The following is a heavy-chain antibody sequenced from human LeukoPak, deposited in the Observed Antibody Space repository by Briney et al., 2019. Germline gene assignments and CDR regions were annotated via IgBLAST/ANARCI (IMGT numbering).Heavy chain of an antibody. J-gene: IGHJ2*01. CDR3: VRSTYGTDWYFDL. CDR1: GYIFTDYY. V-gene: IGHV1-2*02. Sequence: ASVKVSCKASGYIFTDYYMHWVRQAPGQGLEWMGWINPNSGGTNYAQKFQGRVTMTRDASISTAYMELSRLGSDDTALYYCVRSTYGTDWYFDLWGRGTLVTVSS. D-gene: IGHD1-14*01. CDR2: INPNSGGT.